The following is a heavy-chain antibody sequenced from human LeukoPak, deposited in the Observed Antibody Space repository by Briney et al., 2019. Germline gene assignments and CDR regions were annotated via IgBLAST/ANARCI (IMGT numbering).Heavy chain of an antibody. D-gene: IGHD2-21*02. J-gene: IGHJ3*02. V-gene: IGHV3-74*01. CDR2: INTDGSSA. CDR1: GFTFSSYW. Sequence: QAGGSLRLSCAASGFTFSSYWMHWVRQAPGKGLVWVSRINTDGSSASYADSVKGRFTISRDNAKNTLYLQMNSLRAEDTAIYYCAKDRLTLDAFDIWGQGTMVTVSS. CDR3: AKDRLTLDAFDI.